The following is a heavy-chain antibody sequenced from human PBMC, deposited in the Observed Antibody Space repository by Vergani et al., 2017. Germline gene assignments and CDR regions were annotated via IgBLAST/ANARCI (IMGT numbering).Heavy chain of an antibody. CDR2: IYYSGST. V-gene: IGHV4-4*02. Sequence: QVQLQESGPGLVKPSGTLSLTCAVSGGSISSSNWWSWVRQPAGKGLEWIGRIYYSGSTYYNPSLKSRVTISVDTSKNQFSLKLSSVTAADTAVYYCARGLAVVLPAAMKGGWFDPWGQGTLVTVSS. CDR1: GGSISSSNW. J-gene: IGHJ5*02. CDR3: ARGLAVVLPAAMKGGWFDP. D-gene: IGHD2-2*01.